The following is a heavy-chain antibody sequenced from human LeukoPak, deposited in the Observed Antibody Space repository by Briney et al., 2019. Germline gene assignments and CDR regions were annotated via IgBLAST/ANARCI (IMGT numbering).Heavy chain of an antibody. D-gene: IGHD3-10*01. CDR3: ARLQGSGSYYYYYYYMDV. CDR2: IYPGGSAT. Sequence: HGETLKICCMGTGYSFMDYWICWRRQMPGKSGEGMGIIYPGGSATRSSTSFQGQVTISAAKYISTAYLQWSSLKASDTAMYYCARLQGSGSYYYYYYYMDVWGKGTTVTVSS. J-gene: IGHJ6*03. V-gene: IGHV5-51*01. CDR1: GYSFMDYW.